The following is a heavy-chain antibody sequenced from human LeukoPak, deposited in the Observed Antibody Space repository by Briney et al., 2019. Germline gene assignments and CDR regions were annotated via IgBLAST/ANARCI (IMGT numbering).Heavy chain of an antibody. CDR3: ANSAAGTVFDY. J-gene: IGHJ4*02. V-gene: IGHV1-2*02. CDR2: INPNTGDT. CDR1: GYTFTDYY. D-gene: IGHD6-13*01. Sequence: ASVKVSCKASGYTFTDYYIHWVRQAPGQGLEWMGWINPNTGDTDYAQIFQGRVTVTRDTSITTAYMELSRLRSDDTAVYYCANSAAGTVFDYWGQGTLVTVSS.